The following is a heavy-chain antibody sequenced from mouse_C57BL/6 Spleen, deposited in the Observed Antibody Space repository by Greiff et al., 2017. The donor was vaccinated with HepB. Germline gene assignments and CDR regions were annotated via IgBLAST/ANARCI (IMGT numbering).Heavy chain of an antibody. Sequence: VQLQQSGPELVKPGASVKISCKASGYTFTDYYMNWVKQSHGKSLEWIGDINPNNGGTSYNQKFKGKATLTVDKSSSTAYMELRSLTSEDSAVYYCALGPLAMDYWGQGTSVTVSS. V-gene: IGHV1-26*01. CDR3: ALGPLAMDY. CDR2: INPNNGGT. J-gene: IGHJ4*01. CDR1: GYTFTDYY. D-gene: IGHD4-1*01.